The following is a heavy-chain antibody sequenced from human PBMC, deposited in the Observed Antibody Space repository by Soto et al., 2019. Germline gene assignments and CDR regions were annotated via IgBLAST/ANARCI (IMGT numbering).Heavy chain of an antibody. V-gene: IGHV1-46*01. CDR1: GYTFTYYF. J-gene: IGHJ6*03. CDR3: VILCSGSPRMDA. Sequence: QVQLVQSGAEVKKPGASVKVSCKASGYTFTYYFMNWVRQAPGQGLEWMGRINPSGGSTIYAQKFQGRVTMTRDTSTTTVYMELSSLRSDDTAVYYCVILCSGSPRMDALGKGTTVTVSS. D-gene: IGHD3-10*02. CDR2: INPSGGST.